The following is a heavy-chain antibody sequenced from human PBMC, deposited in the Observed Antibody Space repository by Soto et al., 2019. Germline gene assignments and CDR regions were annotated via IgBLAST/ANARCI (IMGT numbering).Heavy chain of an antibody. V-gene: IGHV3-74*01. D-gene: IGHD3-9*01. CDR2: LNSGGTTT. CDR3: VRGARLADYLDV. CDR1: EFTFSDHW. Sequence: EVQLVESGGGLVQPGGSLRLSCAASEFTFSDHWMHWVRQAPGEGLVWVSRLNSGGTTTNFADFVKGRFSISRDNAKNTVYLQMNSLRVEDTAVYYCVRGARLADYLDVWGKGTTVAVSS. J-gene: IGHJ6*03.